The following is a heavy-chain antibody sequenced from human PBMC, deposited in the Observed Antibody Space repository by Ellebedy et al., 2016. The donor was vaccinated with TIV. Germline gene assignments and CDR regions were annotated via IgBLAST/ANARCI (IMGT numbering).Heavy chain of an antibody. J-gene: IGHJ4*02. CDR1: GYTFTGYY. CDR3: ATLGGVIAAAGTSIDY. D-gene: IGHD6-13*01. V-gene: IGHV1-2*02. CDR2: INPNSGGT. Sequence: AASVKVSCKASGYTFTGYYMHWVRQAPGQGLEWMGWINPNSGGTNYAQKFEGRVTMTRDTSISTAYMELSRLRSDDTAVYYCATLGGVIAAAGTSIDYWGQGTLVTVSS.